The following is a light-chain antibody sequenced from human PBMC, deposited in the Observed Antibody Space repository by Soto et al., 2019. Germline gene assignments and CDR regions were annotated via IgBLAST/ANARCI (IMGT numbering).Light chain of an antibody. J-gene: IGLJ1*01. Sequence: QSVLTQPASVSGSPGQSITISCTGTSSDVAGYNSVSWYQYRPGKAPKLMIYEVSSRPSEVSNRFSGSKSGNTASLTISGLQVEDEADYFCSSYTSTSTLHVFGTGTKLTVL. CDR1: SSDVAGYNS. CDR2: EVS. CDR3: SSYTSTSTLHV. V-gene: IGLV2-14*01.